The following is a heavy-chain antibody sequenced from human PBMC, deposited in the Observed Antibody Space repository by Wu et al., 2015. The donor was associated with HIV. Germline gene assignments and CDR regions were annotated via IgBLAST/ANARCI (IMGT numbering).Heavy chain of an antibody. D-gene: IGHD6-19*01. CDR1: GGSFSGYY. Sequence: QVQLQQWGAGLLKPSETLSLTCAVYGGSFSGYYWSWIRQPPGKGLEWIGEINHSGSTNYNPSLKSRVTISVDTSKNQFSLKLSSVTAADTAVYYCARGPRGIAVAGFDIWGQGTMVTVSS. CDR3: ARGPRGIAVAGFDI. V-gene: IGHV4-34*01. J-gene: IGHJ3*02. CDR2: INHSGST.